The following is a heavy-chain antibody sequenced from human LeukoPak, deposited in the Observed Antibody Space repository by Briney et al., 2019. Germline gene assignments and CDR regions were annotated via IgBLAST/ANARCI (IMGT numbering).Heavy chain of an antibody. CDR3: ARVPYDYVWGMYFDY. J-gene: IGHJ4*02. CDR1: GGSISSSSYY. D-gene: IGHD3-16*01. Sequence: PSETLSLTCTVSGGSISSSSYYWGWIRQPPGKGLEWIGSIYYSGSTYYNPSLKSRVTISVDTSKNQFSLKLSSVTAADTAVYYCARVPYDYVWGMYFDYWGQGTLVTVSS. V-gene: IGHV4-39*07. CDR2: IYYSGST.